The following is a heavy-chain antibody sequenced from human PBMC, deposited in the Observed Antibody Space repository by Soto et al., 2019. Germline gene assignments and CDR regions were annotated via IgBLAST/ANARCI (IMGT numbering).Heavy chain of an antibody. CDR1: GFTFSSYA. V-gene: IGHV3-23*01. Sequence: EVQLLESGGGLVQPGGSLRLSCAASGFTFSSYAMSWVRQAPGKGLEWVSAISGSGGSTYYAESVKGRFTISRDNPKNTLYLQMNSLRAEDTAVYYCVKEDRLRSGELSLYLYCGMDVWGQGTTVTVSS. CDR2: ISGSGGST. J-gene: IGHJ6*02. D-gene: IGHD3-16*02. CDR3: VKEDRLRSGELSLYLYCGMDV.